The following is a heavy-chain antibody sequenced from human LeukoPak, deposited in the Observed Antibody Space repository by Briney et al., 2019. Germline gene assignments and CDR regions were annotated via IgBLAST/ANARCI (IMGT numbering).Heavy chain of an antibody. Sequence: GGSLRLSCSASGFTFSSYAMHWVRQAPGKGLEYVSAISSNGGSTYYADSVKGRFTISRDNSKNTLYLQMSSLIAEDTAVYYCVKDWSLVGATTFDYWGQGTLVTVSS. D-gene: IGHD1-26*01. CDR1: GFTFSSYA. CDR3: VKDWSLVGATTFDY. CDR2: ISSNGGST. J-gene: IGHJ4*02. V-gene: IGHV3-64D*06.